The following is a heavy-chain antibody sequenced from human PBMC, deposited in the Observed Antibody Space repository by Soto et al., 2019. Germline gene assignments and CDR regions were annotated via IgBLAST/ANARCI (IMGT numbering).Heavy chain of an antibody. CDR2: ISYDGSNK. CDR3: AKDLEFRNSYGSLDSSIYYYYGMDV. D-gene: IGHD5-18*01. J-gene: IGHJ6*02. Sequence: LRLSCAASGFTFSSYGMHWVRQAPGKGLEWVAVISYDGSNKYYADSVKGRFTISRDNSKNTLYLQMNSLRAEDTAVYYCAKDLEFRNSYGSLDSSIYYYYGMDVWGQGTTVTVSS. V-gene: IGHV3-30*18. CDR1: GFTFSSYG.